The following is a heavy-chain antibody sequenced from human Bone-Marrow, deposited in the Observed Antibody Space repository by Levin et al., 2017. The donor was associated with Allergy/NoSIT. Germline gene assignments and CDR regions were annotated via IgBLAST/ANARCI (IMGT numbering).Heavy chain of an antibody. J-gene: IGHJ4*02. CDR3: ARSPEQAFCTDVSCDTSKPFDY. Sequence: SQTLSLTCTVPGGSISSYYWSWIRQSPGKGLEWIGYIYYSGSTNYNPSLKSRVTISVDTSKNQFSLKLSSVTDAYTDVYYCARSPEQAFCTDVSCDTSKPFDYWGQGALVTVSS. CDR1: GGSISSYY. CDR2: IYYSGST. D-gene: IGHD2-8*01. V-gene: IGHV4-59*08.